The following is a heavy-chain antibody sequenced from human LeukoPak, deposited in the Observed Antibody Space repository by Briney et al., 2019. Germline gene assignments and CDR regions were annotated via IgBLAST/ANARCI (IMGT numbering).Heavy chain of an antibody. CDR1: GFTFSSYA. Sequence: HSGGSLRLSCAASGFTFSSYAMHWVRQAPGKGLEYVSAISSNGGSTYYANSVKGRFTISRDNSKNTLYLQMGSLRAEDMAVYYCARAEYDFWSGSYYYYYMDVWGKGTTVTVSS. CDR2: ISSNGGST. J-gene: IGHJ6*03. D-gene: IGHD3-3*01. CDR3: ARAEYDFWSGSYYYYYMDV. V-gene: IGHV3-64*01.